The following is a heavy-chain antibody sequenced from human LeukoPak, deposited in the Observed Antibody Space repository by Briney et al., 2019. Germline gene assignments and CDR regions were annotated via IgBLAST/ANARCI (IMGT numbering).Heavy chain of an antibody. J-gene: IGHJ4*02. Sequence: SETLSLTCTVSGGSISSYYWSWIRQPPGKGLEWIGYIYYSGSTYYNPSLKSRVTISVDTSKNQFSLKLSSVTAADTAVYYCARHTYGSGSYYPDYWGQGTLVTVSS. D-gene: IGHD3-10*01. V-gene: IGHV4-59*08. CDR1: GGSISSYY. CDR3: ARHTYGSGSYYPDY. CDR2: IYYSGST.